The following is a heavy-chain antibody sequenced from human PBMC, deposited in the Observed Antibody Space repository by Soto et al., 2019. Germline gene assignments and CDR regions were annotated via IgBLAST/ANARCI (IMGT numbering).Heavy chain of an antibody. CDR2: ISGSGGNT. D-gene: IGHD3-10*02. J-gene: IGHJ4*02. Sequence: GGSLRLSCTASGFTFNNYAMSWVPQAPGKGLEWVSTISGSGGNTYYADSVKGRFTIFRDNSMNTLYLQMNSLRAEDTAVYYCAKTVITMSRYFDHWGQGTLVTVSS. V-gene: IGHV3-23*01. CDR3: AKTVITMSRYFDH. CDR1: GFTFNNYA.